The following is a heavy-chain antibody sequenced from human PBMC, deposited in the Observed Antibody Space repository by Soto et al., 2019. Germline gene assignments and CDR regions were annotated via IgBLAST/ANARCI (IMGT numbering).Heavy chain of an antibody. J-gene: IGHJ4*02. D-gene: IGHD6-19*01. CDR2: IDYSGST. CDR3: ARHGMSSSGWWTFDY. V-gene: IGHV4-39*01. Sequence: QLQLQESGPGLVKPSETLSLTCTVSGGSISSSSYYWGWIRQPPGKGLEWIGSIDYSGSTYYNPALKSRITRSVDTSKNQFALKLSAVAAADTAVYYCARHGMSSSGWWTFDYWGQGTLVTVSS. CDR1: GGSISSSSYY.